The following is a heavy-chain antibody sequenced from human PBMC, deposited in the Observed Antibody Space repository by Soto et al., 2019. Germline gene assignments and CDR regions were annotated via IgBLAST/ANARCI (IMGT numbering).Heavy chain of an antibody. D-gene: IGHD6-6*01. CDR2: IIPIFGTA. V-gene: IGHV1-69*13. CDR1: GGTFSSYA. Sequence: SVKVSCKASGGTFSSYAISWVRQAPGQGLEWMGGIIPIFGTANYAQKFQGRVTITADESTSTAYMELSSLRSEDTAVYYCARDHEDSTSSGYWGQGTLVTVSS. J-gene: IGHJ4*02. CDR3: ARDHEDSTSSGY.